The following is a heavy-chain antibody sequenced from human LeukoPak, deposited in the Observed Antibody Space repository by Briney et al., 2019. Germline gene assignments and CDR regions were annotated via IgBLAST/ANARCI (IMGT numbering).Heavy chain of an antibody. V-gene: IGHV4-34*01. CDR2: INHSGST. Sequence: PSEALSLTCAVYGGSFSGYYWSWIRQPPGKGLEWIGEINHSGSTNYNPSLKSRVTISVDTSKNQFSLKLSSVTAADTAVYYCARARGKLSLWGQGTLVTASS. CDR3: ARARGKLSL. D-gene: IGHD6-6*01. CDR1: GGSFSGYY. J-gene: IGHJ4*02.